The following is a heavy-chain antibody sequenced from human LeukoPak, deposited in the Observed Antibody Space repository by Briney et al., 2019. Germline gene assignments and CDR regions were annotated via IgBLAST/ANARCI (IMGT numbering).Heavy chain of an antibody. J-gene: IGHJ4*02. CDR1: VSTLNTYW. V-gene: IGHV3-7*05. Sequence: GGSLRLSCAASVSTLNTYWMTCFRQTPGKGLEWVASLKQDESDKYYVDSVKGRFAISRDNAENSLYLQMNSLRAEDTAVYYCARETRGTVGSYWGRGTLVTVSS. CDR2: LKQDESDK. D-gene: IGHD4-23*01. CDR3: ARETRGTVGSY.